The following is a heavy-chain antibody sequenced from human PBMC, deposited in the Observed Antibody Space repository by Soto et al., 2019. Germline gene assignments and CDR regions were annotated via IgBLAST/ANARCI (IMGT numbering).Heavy chain of an antibody. CDR2: INAGNGNT. J-gene: IGHJ6*02. CDR3: ASSNIVAAPYGMDV. D-gene: IGHD6-13*01. V-gene: IGHV1-3*01. CDR1: GYTFTRYA. Sequence: ASVKVSCKASGYTFTRYAMHWVRQAPGQRLEWMGWINAGNGNTKYSQKFQGRVAITRDTSASTAYMELSSLRSEDTAVYYCASSNIVAAPYGMDVWGQGTTVTVSS.